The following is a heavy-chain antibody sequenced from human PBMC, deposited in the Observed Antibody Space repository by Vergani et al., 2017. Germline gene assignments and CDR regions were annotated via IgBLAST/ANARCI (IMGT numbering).Heavy chain of an antibody. CDR1: GYTFTGYY. J-gene: IGHJ5*02. CDR2: INPNSGGT. V-gene: IGHV1-2*02. Sequence: QVQLVQSGAEVKKPGASVKVSCKASGYTFTGYYMQWVRQAPGQGLEWMGWINPNSGGTKYAQKFLGRVTMTRDTSISTAYMELSRLRSGDTAVYYCARDQSMVFCSSTSCFEGWFDPWGQGTLVTVSS. CDR3: ARDQSMVFCSSTSCFEGWFDP. D-gene: IGHD2-2*01.